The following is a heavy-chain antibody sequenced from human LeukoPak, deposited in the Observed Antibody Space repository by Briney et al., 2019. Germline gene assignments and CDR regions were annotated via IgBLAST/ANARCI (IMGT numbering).Heavy chain of an antibody. CDR1: GFTFSSYS. CDR2: ISSSSSTI. V-gene: IGHV3-48*01. D-gene: IGHD3-22*01. Sequence: GGSLRLSCAASGFTFSSYSMNWVRQAPGKGLEWVSYISSSSSTIYYAGSVKGRFTISRDNAKNSLYLQMNSLRAEDTAVYYCARDHYYDSSGYYDHWGQGTLVTISS. CDR3: ARDHYYDSSGYYDH. J-gene: IGHJ4*02.